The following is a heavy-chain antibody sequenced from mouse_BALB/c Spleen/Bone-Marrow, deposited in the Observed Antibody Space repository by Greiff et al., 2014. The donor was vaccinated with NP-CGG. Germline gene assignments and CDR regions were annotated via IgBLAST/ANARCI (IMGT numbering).Heavy chain of an antibody. CDR2: IWAGGAT. CDR1: GFSLTNFG. J-gene: IGHJ4*01. CDR3: ARVLRRSQGAMDY. Sequence: VKLVESGPGLVAPSQSLSITCTVSGFSLTNFGVHWVRQPPGKGLEWLGIIWAGGATDYHSALMSRLIISKDNSKSQVFLKMNSLQTDDTAMYYCARVLRRSQGAMDYWGQGTSVTVSS. D-gene: IGHD2-12*01. V-gene: IGHV2-9*02.